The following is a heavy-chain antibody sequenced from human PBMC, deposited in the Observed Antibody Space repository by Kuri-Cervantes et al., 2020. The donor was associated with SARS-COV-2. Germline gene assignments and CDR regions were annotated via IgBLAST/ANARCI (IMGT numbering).Heavy chain of an antibody. D-gene: IGHD5-12*01. CDR1: GFTFSSYE. CDR2: ISSSGSTI. V-gene: IGHV3-48*03. Sequence: GESLKISCAASGFTFSSYEMNWVRQAPGKGLEWVSYISSSGSTIYYADPVKGRFTISRDNSKNTLYLQMSSLRAEDTAEYYCVKRNSGYLGTYYYYYGMDVWGQGTTVTVSS. J-gene: IGHJ6*02. CDR3: VKRNSGYLGTYYYYYGMDV.